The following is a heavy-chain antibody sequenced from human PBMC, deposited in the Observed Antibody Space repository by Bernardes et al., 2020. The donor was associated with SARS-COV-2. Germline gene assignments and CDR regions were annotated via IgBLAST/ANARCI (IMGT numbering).Heavy chain of an antibody. Sequence: GGYLSPSGAAAGFTFSRYAMRWVRPAPGKGLEWVSAISVSGGSTYYADSVKGRFTISRDNSKNTLYLQMNSLRAEDTAVYYCANGITIFGVVIPYYYYGMDVWGQGTTVTVSS. D-gene: IGHD3-3*01. CDR2: ISVSGGST. CDR1: GFTFSRYA. J-gene: IGHJ6*02. CDR3: ANGITIFGVVIPYYYYGMDV. V-gene: IGHV3-23*01.